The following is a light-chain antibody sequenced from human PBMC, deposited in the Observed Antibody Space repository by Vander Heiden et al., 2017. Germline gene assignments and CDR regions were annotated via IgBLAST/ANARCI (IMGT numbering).Light chain of an antibody. CDR3: QQYNSYSQSWT. Sequence: DIQMTQSPSTLSASIGDRVTITCRASQSVSSWLAWYQQKPGKAHKLLIYMASSLESGVPSRFSGSGSGTEFTLTISSLQPDDFATYYCQQYNSYSQSWTFGQGNKVEIK. CDR2: MAS. V-gene: IGKV1-5*03. J-gene: IGKJ1*01. CDR1: QSVSSW.